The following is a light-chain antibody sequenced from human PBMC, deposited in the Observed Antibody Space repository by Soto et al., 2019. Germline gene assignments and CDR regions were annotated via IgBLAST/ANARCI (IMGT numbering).Light chain of an antibody. CDR2: KAS. CDR3: QQDKRYSPYT. CDR1: QSSSSW. J-gene: IGKJ2*01. V-gene: IGKV1-5*03. Sequence: DIHRTQSPSTLSASVGDRGTITCRASQSSSSWLAWYHQKPGKAPKLVIYKASSLESGVPSRFSGSGSGTEFTLTLSSRQPDDFATYYCQQDKRYSPYTFGQGSTLEIK.